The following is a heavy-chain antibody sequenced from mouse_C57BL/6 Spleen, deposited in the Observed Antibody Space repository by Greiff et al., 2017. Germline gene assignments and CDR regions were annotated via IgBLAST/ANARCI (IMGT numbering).Heavy chain of an antibody. CDR3: RGDGIALDY. J-gene: IGHJ4*01. V-gene: IGHV1-81*01. CDR2: IYPGSGNT. Sequence: VQLQQSGAELARPGASVKLSCKASGYTFTSYGISWVKQRTGQGLEWIGEIYPGSGNTYYNEKFKGKATLTADKSFSTAYMRLRSLTSEDSAVYFCRGDGIALDYWGKGTTVTVSS. D-gene: IGHD1-1*01. CDR1: GYTFTSYG.